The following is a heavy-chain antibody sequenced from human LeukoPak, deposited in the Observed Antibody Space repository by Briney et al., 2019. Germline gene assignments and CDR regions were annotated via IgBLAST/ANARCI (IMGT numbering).Heavy chain of an antibody. CDR1: GDSISSGGYY. V-gene: IGHV4-31*03. CDR2: IYSNGDT. Sequence: PSETLSLTCNVSGDSISSGGYYWVWIRQYPGKDLDWIGNIYSNGDTFYNPSLKSRITMSVDTSKNQFYLNLRSVTAADTAVYYCARGSLDSSGYYYGGDAFDIWGQGTMVTVSS. CDR3: ARGSLDSSGYYYGGDAFDI. J-gene: IGHJ3*02. D-gene: IGHD3-22*01.